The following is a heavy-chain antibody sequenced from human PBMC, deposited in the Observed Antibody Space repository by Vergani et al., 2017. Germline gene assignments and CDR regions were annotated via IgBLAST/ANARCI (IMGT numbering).Heavy chain of an antibody. CDR3: ARDETSGWFDP. V-gene: IGHV4-39*07. J-gene: IGHJ5*02. CDR1: GGSISSSSYY. D-gene: IGHD4-11*01. CDR2: IYYSGST. Sequence: QLQLQESGPGLVKPSETLSLTCTVSGGSISSSSYYWGWIRQPPGKGLEWIGSIYYSGSTYYNPSLKSRVTISVDTSKNQFSLKLSSVTAADTAVYYCARDETSGWFDPWGQGTLVTVSS.